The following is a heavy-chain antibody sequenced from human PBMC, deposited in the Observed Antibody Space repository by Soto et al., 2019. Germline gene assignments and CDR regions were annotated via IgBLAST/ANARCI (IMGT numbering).Heavy chain of an antibody. J-gene: IGHJ5*02. D-gene: IGHD6-13*01. V-gene: IGHV1-69*01. Sequence: QVQLVQSGAEVKKPGSSVKVSCKASGGTFSSYAISWVRQAPGQGLEWMGGIIPIFGTANYAQKFQGRVTITAEESTITAYMELSSLRSEDTAVYYCARDGGLGVAAACTGLFDPWGQGTLVTVSS. CDR2: IIPIFGTA. CDR3: ARDGGLGVAAACTGLFDP. CDR1: GGTFSSYA.